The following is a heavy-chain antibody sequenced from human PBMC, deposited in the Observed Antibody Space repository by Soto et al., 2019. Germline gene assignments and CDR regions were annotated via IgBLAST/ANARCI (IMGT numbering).Heavy chain of an antibody. CDR3: AKDWGTTLTTNWFDP. Sequence: GGSLRLSCAASGFTFSTYAMSWVHQAPGKGPEWVSTIRGSGGSTHYPDSVKGRFTIPRDNSKNTLYLQMNSLRAEDTAVYYCAKDWGTTLTTNWFDPWGQGTLVTVSS. CDR1: GFTFSTYA. D-gene: IGHD4-17*01. J-gene: IGHJ5*02. CDR2: IRGSGGST. V-gene: IGHV3-23*01.